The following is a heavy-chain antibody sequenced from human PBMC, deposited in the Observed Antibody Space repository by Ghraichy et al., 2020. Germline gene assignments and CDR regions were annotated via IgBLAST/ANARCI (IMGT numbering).Heavy chain of an antibody. CDR2: INHSGST. J-gene: IGHJ5*02. CDR3: ARTRNLGYCSSTSCYYNWFDP. D-gene: IGHD2-2*01. Sequence: PETLSLTCAVYGGSFSGYYWSWIRQPPGKGLEWIGEINHSGSTNYNPSLKSRVTISVDTSKNQFSLKLSSVTAADTAVYYCARTRNLGYCSSTSCYYNWFDPWGQGTLVTVSS. V-gene: IGHV4-34*01. CDR1: GGSFSGYY.